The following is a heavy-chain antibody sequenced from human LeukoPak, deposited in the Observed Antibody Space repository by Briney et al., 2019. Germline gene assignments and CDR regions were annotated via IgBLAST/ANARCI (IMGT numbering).Heavy chain of an antibody. Sequence: SETLSLTCTVSGGSISSYYWSWIRQPPGKGLEWIGYIYTSGSTNYNPSLKSRVTISVDTSKNQFSLKLSSVTAADTAVYYCAGERPDQLLYERYYYYSYYMDVWGKGTTVTVSS. CDR3: AGERPDQLLYERYYYYSYYMDV. CDR2: IYTSGST. CDR1: GGSISSYY. D-gene: IGHD2-2*02. V-gene: IGHV4-4*09. J-gene: IGHJ6*03.